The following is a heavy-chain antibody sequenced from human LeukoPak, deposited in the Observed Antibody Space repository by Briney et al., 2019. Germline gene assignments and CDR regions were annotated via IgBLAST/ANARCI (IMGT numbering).Heavy chain of an antibody. D-gene: IGHD2-15*01. CDR2: INPSGGST. J-gene: IGHJ5*02. V-gene: IGHV1-46*01. CDR3: ARERYCSGGSCTNWFDP. Sequence: GASVKVSCKASGYTFTRYAINWLRQAPGQGLEWMGIINPSGGSTSYAQKFQGRVTMTRDTSTSTVYMELSSLRSEDTAVYYCARERYCSGGSCTNWFDPWGQGTLVTVSS. CDR1: GYTFTRYA.